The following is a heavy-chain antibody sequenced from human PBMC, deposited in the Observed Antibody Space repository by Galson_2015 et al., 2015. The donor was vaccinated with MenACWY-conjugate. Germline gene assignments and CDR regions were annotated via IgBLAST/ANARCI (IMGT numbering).Heavy chain of an antibody. CDR2: INSDGRST. CDR1: GFTFSTYW. CDR3: ARSFLPGSRRKNLLLDG. V-gene: IGHV3-74*01. Sequence: SLRLSCAASGFTFSTYWMHWVRQAPGKGLVWVSRINSDGRSTSYADSVKGRFTISRDNAKNMLFLQMNSLKVEDTAVYYCARSFLPGSRRKNLLLDGRGRGTTVT. J-gene: IGHJ6*03. D-gene: IGHD3-10*01.